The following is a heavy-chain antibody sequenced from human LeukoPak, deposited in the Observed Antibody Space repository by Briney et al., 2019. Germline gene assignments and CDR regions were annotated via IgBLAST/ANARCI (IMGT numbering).Heavy chain of an antibody. CDR1: GYTFTGYY. D-gene: IGHD2-2*01. Sequence: ASVMVSCKASGYTFTGYYMHWVRQAPGQGLEWMGWINPNSGGTNYAQKFQGRVTMTRDTSISTAYMELSRLRSDDTAVYYCARGGGPGWGYQFLYYFDYWGQGTLVTVSS. CDR2: INPNSGGT. J-gene: IGHJ4*02. V-gene: IGHV1-2*02. CDR3: ARGGGPGWGYQFLYYFDY.